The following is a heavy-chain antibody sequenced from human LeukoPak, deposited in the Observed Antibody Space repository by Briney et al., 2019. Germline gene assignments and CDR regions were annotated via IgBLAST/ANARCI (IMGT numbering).Heavy chain of an antibody. J-gene: IGHJ6*04. CDR3: ARIPGSGSYYHYGMDV. CDR1: GFSLSASGMC. V-gene: IGHV2-70*01. Sequence: ESGPALVKPTRTLTLTCTFSGFSLSASGMCVSWIRQPPGKDLEWLALIDWDDDKYYSTSLKTRLTISKDTSKNQVVLTMTNMDPVDTATYYCARIPGSGSYYHYGMDVWGKGTTVTVSS. D-gene: IGHD1-26*01. CDR2: IDWDDDK.